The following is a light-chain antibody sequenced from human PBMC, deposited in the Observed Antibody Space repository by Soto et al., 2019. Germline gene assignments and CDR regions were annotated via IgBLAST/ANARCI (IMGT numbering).Light chain of an antibody. CDR2: GAS. Sequence: DIVMTPSPATLSVAPVERVTFSCRASQGVSRKLAWYQHKPGQAPRLLISGASTGATGIPARFSGSGSGTEFTLTISSLQSEDCAIYYCQQYNNWPPITFGQGTRLEIK. J-gene: IGKJ5*01. CDR1: QGVSRK. V-gene: IGKV3-15*01. CDR3: QQYNNWPPIT.